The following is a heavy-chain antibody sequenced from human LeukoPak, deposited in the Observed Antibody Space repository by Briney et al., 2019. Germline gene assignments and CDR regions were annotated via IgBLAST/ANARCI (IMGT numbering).Heavy chain of an antibody. CDR1: GFSFSSYW. D-gene: IGHD5-18*01. Sequence: GGSLRLSCAASGFSFSSYWMHWVRQAPGKGLEWVANIKEDGSEKNYVDSVKGRFTISRDNAKRSLYLQMNSLRAEDTAVYYCAGDDGYSYAYAYWGQGTLVTVSS. J-gene: IGHJ4*02. CDR3: AGDDGYSYAYAY. V-gene: IGHV3-7*05. CDR2: IKEDGSEK.